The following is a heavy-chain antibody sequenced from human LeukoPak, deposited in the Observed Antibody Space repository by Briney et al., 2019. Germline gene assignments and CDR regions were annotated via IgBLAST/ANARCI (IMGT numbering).Heavy chain of an antibody. Sequence: GASVKVSCKASGGTFSSYAISWVRQAPGQGLEWMGWISAYNGNTNYAQKLQGRVTMTTDTSTSTAYMELRSLRSDDTAVYYCARDRGYSYGTKYYFDYWGQGTLVTVSS. J-gene: IGHJ4*02. V-gene: IGHV1-18*01. CDR1: GGTFSSYA. D-gene: IGHD5-18*01. CDR3: ARDRGYSYGTKYYFDY. CDR2: ISAYNGNT.